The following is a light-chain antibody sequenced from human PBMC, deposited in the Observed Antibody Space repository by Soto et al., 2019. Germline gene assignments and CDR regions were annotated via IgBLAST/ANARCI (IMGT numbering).Light chain of an antibody. CDR3: QQYNSWPLT. CDR1: QSVSSN. J-gene: IGKJ4*01. Sequence: EIVLTESPGTLSLSPGERATPSCRASQSVSSNYLAWYQQKPGQAPRLLIYGASTRATGIPARFSGSGSGTEFTLTISSLQSEDFAVYYCQQYNSWPLTFGGGTKVDIK. CDR2: GAS. V-gene: IGKV3-15*01.